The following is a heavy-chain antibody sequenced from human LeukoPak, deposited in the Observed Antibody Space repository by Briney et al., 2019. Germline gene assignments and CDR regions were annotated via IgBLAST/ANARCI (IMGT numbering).Heavy chain of an antibody. J-gene: IGHJ5*02. D-gene: IGHD2-15*01. CDR2: INHSGST. CDR1: GGSFSGYY. V-gene: IGHV4-34*01. CDR3: ARWNYCSGGSCYLNRWFDP. Sequence: SETLSLTCAVYGGSFSGYYWSWIRQPPGKGLEWIGEINHSGSTNYNPSLKSRVTISVDTSKNQFSLKLSSVTAADTAVYYCARWNYCSGGSCYLNRWFDPWGQGTLVTVSS.